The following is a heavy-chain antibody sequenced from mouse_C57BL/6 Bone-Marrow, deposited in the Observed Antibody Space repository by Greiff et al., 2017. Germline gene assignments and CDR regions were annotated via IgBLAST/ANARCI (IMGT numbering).Heavy chain of an antibody. J-gene: IGHJ4*01. CDR3: TRRWVTTVVPWMDD. Sequence: QVQLKQSGAELVRPGASVTLSCKASGYTFTDYEMHWVKQTPVHGLEWIGAIDPETGGTAYNQKFKGKAILTADKSSSTAYMELRSLTSEDSAVYYCTRRWVTTVVPWMDDWGQGTSVTVSS. CDR1: GYTFTDYE. CDR2: IDPETGGT. V-gene: IGHV1-15*01. D-gene: IGHD1-1*01.